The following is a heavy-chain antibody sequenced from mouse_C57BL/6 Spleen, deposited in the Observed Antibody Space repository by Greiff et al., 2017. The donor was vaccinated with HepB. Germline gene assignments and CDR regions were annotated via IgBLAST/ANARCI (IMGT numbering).Heavy chain of an antibody. Sequence: QVQLQQPGAELVRPGSSVKLSCKASGYTFTSYWMHWVKQRPGQGLEWIGEIDPSDSYTNYNQKFKGKSTLTVDKSSSTAYMQLSSLTSEDSAVYYCARPTVVATRGAMDYWGQGTSVTVSS. V-gene: IGHV1-69*01. CDR3: ARPTVVATRGAMDY. CDR2: IDPSDSYT. D-gene: IGHD1-1*01. CDR1: GYTFTSYW. J-gene: IGHJ4*01.